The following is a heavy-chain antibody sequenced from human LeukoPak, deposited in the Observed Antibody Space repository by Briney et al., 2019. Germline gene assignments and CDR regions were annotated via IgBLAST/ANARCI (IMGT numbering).Heavy chain of an antibody. CDR2: ISDSGDTT. D-gene: IGHD3-10*01. CDR1: GLSFSNYA. Sequence: GGSLRLSCAASGLSFSNYAMNWVRQAPGKGLEWVAVISDSGDTTHYVHSVKGRFTISRDNSKKTLFLQMNSLRADDTAVYYCANEYGSVTYSRYWGQGTLVTVSS. J-gene: IGHJ4*02. V-gene: IGHV3-23*01. CDR3: ANEYGSVTYSRY.